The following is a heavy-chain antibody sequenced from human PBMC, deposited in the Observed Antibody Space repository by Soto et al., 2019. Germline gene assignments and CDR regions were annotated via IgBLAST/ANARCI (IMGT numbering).Heavy chain of an antibody. Sequence: QVQLLQSGAEVKKPGASVKVSCKASGYTFTNYGFSWVRQAPGQGLEWMGWINTNNGNTNYTQKLQGRVTMTTDTSTSTVYMELRSLGSDDTAVYYCARDSYGDYPYWGQGTLVNVSS. V-gene: IGHV1-18*01. D-gene: IGHD4-17*01. J-gene: IGHJ4*02. CDR2: INTNNGNT. CDR3: ARDSYGDYPY. CDR1: GYTFTNYG.